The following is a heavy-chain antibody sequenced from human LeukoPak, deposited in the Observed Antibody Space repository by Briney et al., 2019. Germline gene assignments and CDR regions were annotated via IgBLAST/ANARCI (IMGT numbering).Heavy chain of an antibody. V-gene: IGHV1-2*02. CDR2: INPNSGGT. J-gene: IGHJ4*02. D-gene: IGHD4-17*01. Sequence: ASVKVSCKASGYTFTGYYMRWVRQAPGQGLEWMGGINPNSGGTNYAQKFHGRVTMTRDTSISTAYMELSRLRSDDTAVYYCARADYGDYSPTRYWGQGTLVTVSS. CDR1: GYTFTGYY. CDR3: ARADYGDYSPTRY.